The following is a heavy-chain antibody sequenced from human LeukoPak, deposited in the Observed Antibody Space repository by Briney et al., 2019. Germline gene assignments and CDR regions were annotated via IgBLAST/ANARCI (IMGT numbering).Heavy chain of an antibody. V-gene: IGHV1-18*01. CDR3: ARGPFPTVVTPEEDAFDI. Sequence: ASVKVSCKASGYTFTSYGISWVRQAPGQGLEWMGWINAYNGDSNYAQKVQGRVTMTTDTSTSTAYMEVRSLRSDDTAVYYCARGPFPTVVTPEEDAFDIWGQGTMVTVSS. D-gene: IGHD4-23*01. CDR1: GYTFTSYG. J-gene: IGHJ3*02. CDR2: INAYNGDS.